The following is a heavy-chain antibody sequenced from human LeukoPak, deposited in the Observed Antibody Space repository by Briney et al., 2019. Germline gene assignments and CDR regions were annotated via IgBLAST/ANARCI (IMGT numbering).Heavy chain of an antibody. Sequence: SETLSLTCAVSGYSISSGYYWGWIRQPPGKGLEWIGSIYHSGSTYYHPSLKSRVTISVDTSKNQFSLKLSTVTAADTAVYYCARGNTVTTPYYYYYYMDVWGKGTTLTVSS. J-gene: IGHJ6*03. CDR2: IYHSGST. V-gene: IGHV4-38-2*01. CDR1: GYSISSGYY. D-gene: IGHD4-11*01. CDR3: ARGNTVTTPYYYYYYMDV.